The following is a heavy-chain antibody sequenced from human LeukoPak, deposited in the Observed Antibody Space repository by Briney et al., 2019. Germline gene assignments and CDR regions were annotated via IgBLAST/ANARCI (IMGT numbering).Heavy chain of an antibody. D-gene: IGHD3-16*02. CDR1: GFTFSSYW. CDR2: IKQDGSEK. CDR3: ARVITESAYAFDI. V-gene: IGHV3-7*01. J-gene: IGHJ3*02. Sequence: GGSLRLSCAASGFTFSSYWMSWVRQAPGKGLEWVANIKQDGSEKYYVDSVKGRFTISRDNAKNSLYLQMNSLRAEDTAVYYCARVITESAYAFDIWGQGTMVTVSS.